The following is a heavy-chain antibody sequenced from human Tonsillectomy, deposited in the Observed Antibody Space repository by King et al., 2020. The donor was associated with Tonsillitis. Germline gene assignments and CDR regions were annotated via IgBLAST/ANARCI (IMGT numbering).Heavy chain of an antibody. D-gene: IGHD6-19*01. J-gene: IGHJ4*02. CDR3: ARIFTPFVAVDYFDY. CDR2: SFSSGIK. CDR1: GFSLNNARVG. V-gene: IGHV2-26*01. Sequence: TLKESGPVLVKPTETLTLTCTVSGFSLNNARVGVGWIRQPHGKAMEWLAHSFSSGIKSDRTSLKSRLTSSKDTSKNQVVLTMTYMDPVDTATYYCARIFTPFVAVDYFDYWGQGILVTVSS.